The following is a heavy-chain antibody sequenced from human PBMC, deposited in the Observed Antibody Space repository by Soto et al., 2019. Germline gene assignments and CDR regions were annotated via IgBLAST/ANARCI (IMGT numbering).Heavy chain of an antibody. Sequence: GGSLRLSCAASGFTFDSYAMSWVRQAPGKGLECVSGISGSGDNTYYADSVKGRFTISRDNSKNTLYLQMNSLRAEDTAVYFCAKKNPGQWPFDYWGQGTLVTVSS. D-gene: IGHD6-19*01. CDR1: GFTFDSYA. V-gene: IGHV3-23*01. CDR2: ISGSGDNT. J-gene: IGHJ4*02. CDR3: AKKNPGQWPFDY.